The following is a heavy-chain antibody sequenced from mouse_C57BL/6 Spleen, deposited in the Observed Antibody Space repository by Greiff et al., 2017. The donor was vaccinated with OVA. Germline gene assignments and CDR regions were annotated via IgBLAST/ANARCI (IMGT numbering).Heavy chain of an antibody. CDR3: ARIAKDGYDDYYAMDY. V-gene: IGHV8-8*01. J-gene: IGHJ4*01. D-gene: IGHD2-2*01. CDR2: IWWDDDK. Sequence: QVTLKESGPGILQPSQTLSLTCSFSGFSLSTFGMGVGWIRQPSGKGLEWLAHIWWDDDKYYNPALKSRLTISKDTSKNQVFLKIANVDTADTATYYCARIAKDGYDDYYAMDYWGQGTSVTVSS. CDR1: GFSLSTFGMG.